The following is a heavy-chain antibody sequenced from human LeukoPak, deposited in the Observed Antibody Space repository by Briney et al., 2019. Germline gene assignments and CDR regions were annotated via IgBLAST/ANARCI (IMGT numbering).Heavy chain of an antibody. CDR1: GGSISSSYW. CDR2: IYHSGST. CDR3: ARDYCTSTTCPNWFDP. J-gene: IGHJ5*02. Sequence: SGTLSLTCAVSGGSISSSYWWSWIRQPPGNGLEWIGEIYHSGSTNYNLSLKSRVTISVDKSENQFSLKLNSVTAADTAVYYCARDYCTSTTCPNWFDPWGQGTLVTVSS. V-gene: IGHV4-4*02. D-gene: IGHD2-2*01.